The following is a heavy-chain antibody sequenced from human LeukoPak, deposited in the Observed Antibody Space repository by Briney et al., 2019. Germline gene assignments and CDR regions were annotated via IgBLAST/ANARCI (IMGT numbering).Heavy chain of an antibody. J-gene: IGHJ4*02. CDR2: INSAGSST. V-gene: IGHV3-74*01. CDR1: GLTFSRYW. D-gene: IGHD3-22*01. Sequence: PGGSLRLSCAASGLTFSRYWMHWVRQPPGKGLLWVSRINSAGSSTSYADSVRGRFTISRDTSKNTLYLQMNSLRGEDTAVYYCARVNDYYGSHFDYWGQGTLVTVSS. CDR3: ARVNDYYGSHFDY.